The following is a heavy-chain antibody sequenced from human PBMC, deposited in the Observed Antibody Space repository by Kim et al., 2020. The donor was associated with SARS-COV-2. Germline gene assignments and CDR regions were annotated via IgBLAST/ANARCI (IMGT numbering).Heavy chain of an antibody. CDR1: GFTFSTYA. Sequence: GGSLRLSCADSGFTFSTYAMSWVRQAPGKGLEWVSTISGNGDTTFYADSVKGRFTISRDNSKNTLYLQMNSLRAEDTAVYYCAKFSPEYYFFYGMDVWGQGTTVTVSS. CDR3: AKFSPEYYFFYGMDV. V-gene: IGHV3-23*01. CDR2: ISGNGDTT. J-gene: IGHJ6*02. D-gene: IGHD3-3*02.